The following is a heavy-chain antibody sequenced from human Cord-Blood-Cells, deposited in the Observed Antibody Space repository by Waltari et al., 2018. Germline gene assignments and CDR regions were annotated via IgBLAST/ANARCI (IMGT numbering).Heavy chain of an antibody. CDR3: ASTQGVCSGGSCYSY. CDR2: INPRGGST. D-gene: IGHD2-15*01. CDR1: GYPFTSYS. J-gene: IGHJ4*02. Sequence: QGHLVQSGAAVTKPAAPVMASCKQSGYPFTSYSTPSLLRGLGQGLEWMGIINPRGGSTSYAQKFQGRVNMTRDTSTSTVYMELSSLRSEDTAVYYCASTQGVCSGGSCYSYWGQGTLVTVSS. V-gene: IGHV1-46*01.